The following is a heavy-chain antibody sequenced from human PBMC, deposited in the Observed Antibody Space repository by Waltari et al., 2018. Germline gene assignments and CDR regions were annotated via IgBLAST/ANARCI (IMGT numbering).Heavy chain of an antibody. J-gene: IGHJ4*02. CDR3: ARGDPNSSSWHPPVDY. CDR2: LNHRGST. Sequence: QVQLQQWGAGLLKPSETLSLTCAVYGGSFSGYYWRWIRQPPGKGLEWLGELNHRGSTNNNPYHKSRVTISVDTSKNQFALKLSAVTAADTAVYYCARGDPNSSSWHPPVDYWGQGTLVTVSS. D-gene: IGHD6-13*01. CDR1: GGSFSGYY. V-gene: IGHV4-34*01.